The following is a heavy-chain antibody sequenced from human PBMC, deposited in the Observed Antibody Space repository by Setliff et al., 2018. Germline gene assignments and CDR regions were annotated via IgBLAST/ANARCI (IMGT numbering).Heavy chain of an antibody. D-gene: IGHD5-12*01. Sequence: ETLSLTCTVSGDSINDYYWSWIRQPPGKGLEWIGYVYYGGIANYSPSLKSRLTISVDTSKNQFSLKLRSVTAADTAVYYCARGGTFRYFDFWGQGTLVTVSS. V-gene: IGHV4-59*01. CDR2: VYYGGIA. CDR1: GDSINDYY. CDR3: ARGGTFRYFDF. J-gene: IGHJ4*02.